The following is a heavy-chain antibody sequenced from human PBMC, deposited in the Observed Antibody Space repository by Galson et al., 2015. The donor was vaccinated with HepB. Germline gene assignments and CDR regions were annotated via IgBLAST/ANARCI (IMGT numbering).Heavy chain of an antibody. Sequence: SLRLSCAASGFTFSYYSMNWVRQAPGKGLEWVSSISSSSTYIYYADSVKGRFTISRDNAKNSLYLQMNRLRAEDTAVYYCASEGAFDIWGQGTMVTVSS. CDR2: ISSSSTYI. CDR1: GFTFSYYS. V-gene: IGHV3-21*01. J-gene: IGHJ3*02. CDR3: ASEGAFDI.